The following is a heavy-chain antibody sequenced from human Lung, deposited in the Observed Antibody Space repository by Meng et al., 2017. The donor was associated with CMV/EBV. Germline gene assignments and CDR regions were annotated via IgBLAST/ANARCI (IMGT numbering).Heavy chain of an antibody. J-gene: IGHJ4*02. CDR1: GYTFTSYE. Sequence: QVELVESGAAVKKAGASVKVSCKGSGYTFTSYEINWVRQGTGQGLEWMGWMNPNRGTTGYAQKFQGRVTMTRNISKSTAYMDLSSLRSEDTAVYYCATGVADFEYWGQGTLVTVSS. D-gene: IGHD6-19*01. CDR2: MNPNRGTT. V-gene: IGHV1-8*01. CDR3: ATGVADFEY.